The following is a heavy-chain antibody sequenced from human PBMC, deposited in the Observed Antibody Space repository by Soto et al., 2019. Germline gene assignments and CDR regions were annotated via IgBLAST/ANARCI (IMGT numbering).Heavy chain of an antibody. Sequence: SCKASGYLFSSCSMNWVRQAPGKGLEWVSYISSSSSTIYYADSVKGRFTISRDNAKNSLYLQMHSLRDGDTAVYYCARVKVVTATDFWGQGTLVTVSS. J-gene: IGHJ4*02. CDR3: ARVKVVTATDF. CDR1: GYLFSSCS. D-gene: IGHD2-21*02. V-gene: IGHV3-48*02. CDR2: ISSSSSTI.